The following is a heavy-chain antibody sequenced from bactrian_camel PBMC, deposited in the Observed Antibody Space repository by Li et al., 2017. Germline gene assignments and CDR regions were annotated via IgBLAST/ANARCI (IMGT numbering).Heavy chain of an antibody. Sequence: DVQLVESGGGLVQPGGSLRLSCEASGFIVSQNDMSWVRQAPGKGLEWVSAINSGGDSTYYTDSVKGRFTMSRDNAKNTLYLQMNSLKAEDSGVYYCATGDRFTGYNAWGQGTQVTVS. D-gene: IGHD5*01. J-gene: IGHJ6*01. V-gene: IGHV3S40*01. CDR2: INSGGDST. CDR1: GFIVSQND. CDR3: ATGDRFTGYNA.